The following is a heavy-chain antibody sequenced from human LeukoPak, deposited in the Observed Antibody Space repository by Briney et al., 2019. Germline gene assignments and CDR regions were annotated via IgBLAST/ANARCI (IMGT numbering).Heavy chain of an antibody. CDR1: GYTFTSYY. V-gene: IGHV1-46*03. D-gene: IGHD2-2*01. J-gene: IGHJ4*02. CDR2: INPSGGST. CDR3: ARLGEGYCSSTSCIPPFDY. Sequence: ASVEVSCKASGYTFTSYYMYWLRQAPGQGLEWMGIINPSGGSTSYAQKFQGRVTMTRDTSTSTVYMELSSLRSEDTAVYYFARLGEGYCSSTSCIPPFDYWGQGTLVTVSS.